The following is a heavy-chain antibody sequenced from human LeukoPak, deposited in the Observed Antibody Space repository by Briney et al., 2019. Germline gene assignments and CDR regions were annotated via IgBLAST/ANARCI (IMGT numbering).Heavy chain of an antibody. CDR1: GASIIPYY. V-gene: IGHV4-59*01. CDR3: ARSLPGAIGAADF. CDR2: IHSNGNT. D-gene: IGHD6-13*01. J-gene: IGHJ4*02. Sequence: PSETLSLTCTVSGASIIPYYWSWIRQPPGKGLDWIAYIHSNGNTGYNPSLKSRLTISVDTSKNHFSLKVTSMTTADTGVYHCARSLPGAIGAADFWGQGTLVTVSS.